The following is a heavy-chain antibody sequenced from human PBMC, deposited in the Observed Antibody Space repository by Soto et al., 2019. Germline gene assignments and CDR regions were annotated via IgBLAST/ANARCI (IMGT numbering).Heavy chain of an antibody. D-gene: IGHD3-16*02. V-gene: IGHV4-34*01. CDR3: AGDYVWGSYRYMGY. CDR1: GGSFSGYY. Sequence: QVQLQQWGAGLLKPSETLSLTCAVYGGSFSGYYWSWIRQPPGKGREWIGEINHSGSTNYNPSLKSRVTISVDTSKNQFSLKLSSVTAADTAVYYCAGDYVWGSYRYMGYWGQGTLVTVSS. CDR2: INHSGST. J-gene: IGHJ4*02.